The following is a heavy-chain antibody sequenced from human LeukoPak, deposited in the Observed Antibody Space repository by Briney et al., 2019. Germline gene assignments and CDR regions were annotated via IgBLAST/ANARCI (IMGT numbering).Heavy chain of an antibody. J-gene: IGHJ4*02. CDR2: ISGSGGST. D-gene: IGHD3-22*01. V-gene: IGHV3-23*01. Sequence: GGSLRLSRAASGFTFSSYAMSWVRQAPGKGLEWVSAISGSGGSTYYADSVKGRFTISRDNSKNTLYLQMNSLRAEDTAVYYCAKVYDSSGYLFDYWGQGTLVTVSS. CDR1: GFTFSSYA. CDR3: AKVYDSSGYLFDY.